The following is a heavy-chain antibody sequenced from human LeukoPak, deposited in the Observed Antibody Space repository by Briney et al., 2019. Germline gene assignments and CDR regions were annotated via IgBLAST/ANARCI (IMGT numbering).Heavy chain of an antibody. Sequence: SETLSLTCTVSGGSISSSSYYWGWIRQPPGKGLEWIGSIYYSGSTYYNPSLKSRVTISVDTSKNQFSLKLSSVTAADTAVYYCASRAGVGYYGMDVWGQGTTVTVSS. J-gene: IGHJ6*02. CDR3: ASRAGVGYYGMDV. CDR1: GGSISSSSYY. CDR2: IYYSGST. D-gene: IGHD3-10*01. V-gene: IGHV4-39*01.